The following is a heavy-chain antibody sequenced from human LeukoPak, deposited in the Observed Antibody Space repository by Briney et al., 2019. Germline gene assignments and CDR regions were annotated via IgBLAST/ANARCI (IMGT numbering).Heavy chain of an antibody. CDR1: GGSISGYY. V-gene: IGHV4-34*01. Sequence: SETLSLTCAVYGGSISGYYWSWIRQPPGKGLEWIGEINHSGSTNYNPSLKSRVTISVDTSKNQFSLKLSSVTAADTAVYYCARAKYSYGHTHYYYYYGMDVWGQGTTVTVSS. CDR3: ARAKYSYGHTHYYYYYGMDV. CDR2: INHSGST. D-gene: IGHD5-18*01. J-gene: IGHJ6*02.